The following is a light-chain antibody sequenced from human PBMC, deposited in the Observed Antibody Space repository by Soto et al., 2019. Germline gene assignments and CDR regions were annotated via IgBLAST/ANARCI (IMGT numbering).Light chain of an antibody. CDR2: GAS. Sequence: EIVLTQSPGTLSLSPGERATLSCRASQSVSSSYLAWYQQRPGQAPRLLIYGASGRATGIPDRFSRSGSVTDFTITISRLEPEDFAVYYCQQYGSSPLTFGGGTKVEIK. CDR3: QQYGSSPLT. V-gene: IGKV3-20*01. J-gene: IGKJ4*01. CDR1: QSVSSSY.